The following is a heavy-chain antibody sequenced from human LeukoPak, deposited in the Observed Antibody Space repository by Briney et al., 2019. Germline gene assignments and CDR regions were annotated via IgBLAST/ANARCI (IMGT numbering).Heavy chain of an antibody. D-gene: IGHD3-10*01. V-gene: IGHV3-23*01. CDR2: ISSSAAST. J-gene: IGHJ4*02. CDR3: AKDPTHGSGSYFFDY. Sequence: GGSLRLSCAASGFTFSDYAMSWVRQAPGKGLEWVSTISSSAASTYYAGSVKGRFTISRDNSKNTLYLEMNSLKAEDTAVYYCAKDPTHGSGSYFFDYWGQGTLVTVSS. CDR1: GFTFSDYA.